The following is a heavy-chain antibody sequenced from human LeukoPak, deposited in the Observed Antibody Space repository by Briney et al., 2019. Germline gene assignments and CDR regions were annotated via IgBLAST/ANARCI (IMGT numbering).Heavy chain of an antibody. J-gene: IGHJ5*02. V-gene: IGHV1-58*02. D-gene: IGHD3-10*01. Sequence: SVKVSCKASGFTFASSVIQWVRQARGQRLEWIGWTVVGSDYTKSAQKFQERVTITRDMSATTAYLELSSLRSQATVAYYCAASGPHYDGLGSSSLFDPWGQGTLVTVSS. CDR3: AASGPHYDGLGSSSLFDP. CDR2: TVVGSDYT. CDR1: GFTFASSV.